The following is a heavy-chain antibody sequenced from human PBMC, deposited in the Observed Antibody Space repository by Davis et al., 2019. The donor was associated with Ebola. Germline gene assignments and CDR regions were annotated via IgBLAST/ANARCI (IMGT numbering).Heavy chain of an antibody. V-gene: IGHV1-18*01. CDR1: GYTFTSSA. J-gene: IGHJ5*02. CDR3: ARAITMIVAESWFDP. D-gene: IGHD3-22*01. Sequence: ASVKVSCKASGYTFTSSAMHWVRQAPGQGLEWMGWISAYNGNTNYAQKLQGRVTMTTDTSTSTAYMELRSLRSDDTAVYYCARAITMIVAESWFDPWGQGTLVTVSS. CDR2: ISAYNGNT.